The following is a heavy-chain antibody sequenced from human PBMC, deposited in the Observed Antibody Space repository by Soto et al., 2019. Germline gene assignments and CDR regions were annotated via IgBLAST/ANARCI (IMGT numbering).Heavy chain of an antibody. CDR1: GFTFSDYY. CDR2: IGTSGSTI. D-gene: IGHD3-3*01. J-gene: IGHJ4*02. Sequence: GGSLRLSCAASGFTFSDYYMSWIRQAPGKGLEWVSYIGTSGSTIYYADSVKGRFTISRDNAKNSLYLQMNSLRAEDTAVYYWARDQSGYLKDFDYWGQGTLVTVSS. CDR3: ARDQSGYLKDFDY. V-gene: IGHV3-11*01.